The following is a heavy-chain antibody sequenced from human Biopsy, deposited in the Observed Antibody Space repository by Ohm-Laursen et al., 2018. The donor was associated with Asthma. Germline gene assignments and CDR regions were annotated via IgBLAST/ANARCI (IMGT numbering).Heavy chain of an antibody. Sequence: SLRLSCAASGFTFGDYWMSWVRQVPGKGLEWVANIKYDVSEKNHVDSLKGRFTIFSVNAKNSLYLQMNSLRAEDTAVYYCARTFHFWSPYHAEHYQLWGQGTLVTVSS. CDR1: GFTFGDYW. CDR2: IKYDVSEK. J-gene: IGHJ1*01. D-gene: IGHD3-3*02. CDR3: ARTFHFWSPYHAEHYQL. V-gene: IGHV3-7*01.